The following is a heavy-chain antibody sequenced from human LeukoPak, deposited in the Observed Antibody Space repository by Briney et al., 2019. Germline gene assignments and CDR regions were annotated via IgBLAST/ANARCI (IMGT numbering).Heavy chain of an antibody. CDR1: GFTFSSYG. V-gene: IGHV3-30*18. Sequence: GGSLRLSCAASGFTFSSYGMYWVRQAPGKGLEWVAVISYDGSNKYYADSVKGRFTISRDNSKNTLYLQMNSLRAEDTAVYYCAKDRLSSGWYGDYWGQGTLVTVSS. CDR3: AKDRLSSGWYGDY. CDR2: ISYDGSNK. J-gene: IGHJ4*02. D-gene: IGHD6-19*01.